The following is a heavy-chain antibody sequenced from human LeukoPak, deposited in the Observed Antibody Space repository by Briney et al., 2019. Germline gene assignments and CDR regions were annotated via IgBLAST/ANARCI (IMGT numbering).Heavy chain of an antibody. CDR2: IYASGNT. D-gene: IGHD2-15*01. Sequence: SETLSLTCTVSGGSISSYYWSWIRQPAGKGLEWIGRIYASGNTNYNPSLKSRVTMSVDTSKNQFSLQLSSVTAADTAVYYCARDGGGYCSGGSCYWFDPWGRGTLVTVSS. CDR1: GGSISSYY. V-gene: IGHV4-4*07. J-gene: IGHJ5*02. CDR3: ARDGGGYCSGGSCYWFDP.